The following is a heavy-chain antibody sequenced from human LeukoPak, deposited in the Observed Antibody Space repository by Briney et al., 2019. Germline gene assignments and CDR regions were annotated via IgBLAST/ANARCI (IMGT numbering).Heavy chain of an antibody. CDR3: ASDNFWSGLYYMDV. V-gene: IGHV4-59*08. CDR2: IYYSGST. D-gene: IGHD3-3*01. Sequence: PSETLSLTCTVSGGSISSYYWSWIRQPPGKGLEWGGDIYYSGSTTYNPSLKGRGTISVGTSKNQFSLKLTSVTAADTAVYYCASDNFWSGLYYMDVWGKGPRSPSP. J-gene: IGHJ6*03. CDR1: GGSISSYY.